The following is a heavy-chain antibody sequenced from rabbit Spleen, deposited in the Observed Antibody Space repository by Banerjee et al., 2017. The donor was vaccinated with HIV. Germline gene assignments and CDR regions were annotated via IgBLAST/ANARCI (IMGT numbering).Heavy chain of an antibody. CDR3: ARDGRSGTWYYFNL. V-gene: IGHV1S45*01. D-gene: IGHD8-1*01. CDR1: GFSFSNYYW. CDR2: IDAGGSGRT. J-gene: IGHJ4*01. Sequence: QEQLEESGGDLVKPEGSLTLTCTASGFSFSNYYWICWVRQAPGKGLEWIACIDAGGSGRTYYANWAKGRFTISKTSSTTVTLRMTSLTAADTATYFCARDGRSGTWYYFNLWGPGTLVTVS.